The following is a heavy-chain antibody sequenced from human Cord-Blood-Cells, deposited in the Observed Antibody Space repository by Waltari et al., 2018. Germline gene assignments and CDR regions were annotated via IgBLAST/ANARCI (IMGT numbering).Heavy chain of an antibody. V-gene: IGHV1-8*01. CDR2: MNPNSGNT. D-gene: IGHD2-15*01. CDR3: ARGCSGGSCYPHYYYGMDV. CDR1: GYTFTSYD. J-gene: IGHJ6*02. Sequence: QVQLVQSGAEVKKPGASVKVSCKASGYTFTSYDINWVRQATGQGLEWMGGMNPNSGNTGYAQKFQGRVTMTRNTSISTAYMELSSLRSEDTAVYYCARGCSGGSCYPHYYYGMDVWGQGTTVTVSS.